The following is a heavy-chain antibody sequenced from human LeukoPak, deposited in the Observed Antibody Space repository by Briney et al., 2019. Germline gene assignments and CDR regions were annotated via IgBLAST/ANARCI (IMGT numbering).Heavy chain of an antibody. CDR2: MNPNSGNT. CDR3: ARVYYDFWSGYYVDIFDY. V-gene: IGHV1-8*01. Sequence: GASVKASCKASGYTFTSYDINWVRQATGQGLEWMGWMNPNSGNTGYAQKFQGRVTMTRNTSISTAYMELSSLRPEDTAVYYCARVYYDFWSGYYVDIFDYWGQGTLVTVSS. D-gene: IGHD3-3*01. CDR1: GYTFTSYD. J-gene: IGHJ4*02.